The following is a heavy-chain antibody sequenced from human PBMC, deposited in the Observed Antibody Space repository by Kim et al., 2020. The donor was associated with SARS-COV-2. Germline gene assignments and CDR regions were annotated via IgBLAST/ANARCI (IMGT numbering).Heavy chain of an antibody. CDR3: ASEGGHSYGSFDY. Sequence: GGSLRLSCAASGFTFSSYWMSWVRQAPGKGLEWVANIKQDGSEKYYVDSVKGRFTISRDNAKNSLYLQMNSLRAEDTAVYYCASEGGHSYGSFDYWGQGTLVTVSS. D-gene: IGHD5-18*01. CDR2: IKQDGSEK. J-gene: IGHJ4*02. V-gene: IGHV3-7*01. CDR1: GFTFSSYW.